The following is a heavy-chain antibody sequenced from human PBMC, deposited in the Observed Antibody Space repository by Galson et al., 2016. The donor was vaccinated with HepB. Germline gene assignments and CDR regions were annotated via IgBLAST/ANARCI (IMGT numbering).Heavy chain of an antibody. CDR2: IRQDGSQK. Sequence: SLRLSCAASGFKFDIYWMSWVRQAPGKGLEWVADIRQDGSQKYNVDSVKGRFTISRDNSKNTLYLQMNSLRAEDTAVYYCARDWRGSGSYNPYYYYGMDVWGQGTTVTVSS. CDR1: GFKFDIYW. D-gene: IGHD3-10*01. V-gene: IGHV3-7*03. J-gene: IGHJ6*02. CDR3: ARDWRGSGSYNPYYYYGMDV.